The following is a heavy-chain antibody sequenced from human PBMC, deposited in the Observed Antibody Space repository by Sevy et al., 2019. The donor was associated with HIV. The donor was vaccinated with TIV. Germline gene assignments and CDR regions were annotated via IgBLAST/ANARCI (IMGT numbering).Heavy chain of an antibody. J-gene: IGHJ5*02. CDR1: GYTFTSYG. Sequence: ASVKVSCKASGYTFTSYGISWVRQAPGQGLEWMGWISAYNGNTNYAQKLQGRVTMTTDTSTSTAYMELMSLRSDDTAVYYCARDLKWELPYYDWFDPWGQGTLVTVSS. V-gene: IGHV1-18*01. CDR3: ARDLKWELPYYDWFDP. CDR2: ISAYNGNT. D-gene: IGHD1-26*01.